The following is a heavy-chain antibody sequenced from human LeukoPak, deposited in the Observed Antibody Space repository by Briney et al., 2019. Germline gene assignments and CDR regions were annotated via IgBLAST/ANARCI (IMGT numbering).Heavy chain of an antibody. Sequence: GGSLRLSCAASGFTFDDYAMHWVRQAPGKGLEWVSGISWNSGSIGYADSVKGRFTISRDNSKNTLYLQMNSLRAEDTAVYYCAKTRYCSSTSCSLPYFYGMDVWGQGTTVTVSS. CDR3: AKTRYCSSTSCSLPYFYGMDV. V-gene: IGHV3-9*01. J-gene: IGHJ6*02. CDR1: GFTFDDYA. CDR2: ISWNSGSI. D-gene: IGHD2-2*01.